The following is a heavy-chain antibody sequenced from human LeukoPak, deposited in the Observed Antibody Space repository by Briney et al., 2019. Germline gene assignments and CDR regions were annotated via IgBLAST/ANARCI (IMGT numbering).Heavy chain of an antibody. Sequence: SVKVSCKASGGTFSSSSYSWVRQAPGQGLEWMGGIIPIFGTPYYAQKFQGRVTITAHQSTTTAYMELSSLRSEDTAVYFCARGDSQLLGGGWYFDLWGRGTLVTVSS. CDR2: IIPIFGTP. CDR1: GGTFSSSS. CDR3: ARGDSQLLGGGWYFDL. D-gene: IGHD2-2*01. V-gene: IGHV1-69*01. J-gene: IGHJ2*01.